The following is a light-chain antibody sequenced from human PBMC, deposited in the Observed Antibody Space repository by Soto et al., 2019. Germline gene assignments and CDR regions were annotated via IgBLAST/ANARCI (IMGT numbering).Light chain of an antibody. CDR2: EDN. CDR3: QSYDSSNWV. CDR1: SGSIASNY. V-gene: IGLV6-57*01. Sequence: NFMLTQPHSVSESPGKTVTISCTRSSGSIASNYVQWYQQRPGSSPTTVIYEDNQRPSGVPDRFSGSIDSSSNSASLTISGLKTKDEADYYCQSYDSSNWVFGGGTKLTVL. J-gene: IGLJ3*02.